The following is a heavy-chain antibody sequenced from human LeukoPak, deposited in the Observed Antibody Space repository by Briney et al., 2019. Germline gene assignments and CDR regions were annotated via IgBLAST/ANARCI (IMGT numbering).Heavy chain of an antibody. D-gene: IGHD3-22*01. CDR3: ARGLDYYDSSFIFDY. CDR2: IYYSGST. CDR1: GGSISSGGYY. V-gene: IGHV4-31*03. Sequence: PSETLSLTCTVSGGSISSGGYYWSWIRQHPGKGLEWIGYIYYSGSTYYNPSLKSRVTISVDTSKNQFSLELSSVTAADTAVYYCARGLDYYDSSFIFDYWGQGTLVTVSS. J-gene: IGHJ4*02.